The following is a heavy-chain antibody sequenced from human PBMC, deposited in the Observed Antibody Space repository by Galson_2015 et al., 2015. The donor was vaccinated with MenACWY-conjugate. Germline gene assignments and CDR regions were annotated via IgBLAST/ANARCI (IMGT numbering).Heavy chain of an antibody. J-gene: IGHJ6*02. D-gene: IGHD2-15*01. CDR1: GGSISSYY. V-gene: IGHV4-59*08. CDR3: ARGTVVVVAARVSYYYYGMDV. Sequence: ETLSLTCTVSGGSISSYYWSRIRQPPGKGLEWIGYIYYSGSTNYNPSLKSRVTISVDTSKNQFSLKLSSVTAADTAVYYCARGTVVVVAARVSYYYYGMDVWGQGTTVTVSS. CDR2: IYYSGST.